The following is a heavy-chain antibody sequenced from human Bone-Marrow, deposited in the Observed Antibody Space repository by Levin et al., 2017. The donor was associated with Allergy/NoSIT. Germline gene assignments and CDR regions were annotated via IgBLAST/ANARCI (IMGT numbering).Heavy chain of an antibody. D-gene: IGHD4/OR15-4a*01. CDR1: GYTFTGYY. CDR2: INPNSGGT. V-gene: IGHV1-2*02. J-gene: IGHJ4*02. Sequence: VASVKVSCKASGYTFTGYYMHWVRQAPGQGLEWMGWINPNSGGTNYAQKFQGRVTMTRDTSISTAYMELSRLRSDDTAVYYCARDTSFSDYPAPSDYWGQGTLVTVSS. CDR3: ARDTSFSDYPAPSDY.